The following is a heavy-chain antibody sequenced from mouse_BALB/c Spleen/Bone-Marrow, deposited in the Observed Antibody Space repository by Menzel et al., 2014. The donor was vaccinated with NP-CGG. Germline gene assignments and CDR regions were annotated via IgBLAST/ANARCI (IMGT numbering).Heavy chain of an antibody. Sequence: VHLVESGAELVRPGASVKVSCKASGYTFTNYWINWVRQRPGQGLEWIGNIYPSDSYGNYNQKFKDKATLTVDKSSSTAYMQLSGPTSEDSAVYYCTRRDRYDYYGVDYWGQGTSVTVSS. J-gene: IGHJ4*01. CDR3: TRRDRYDYYGVDY. V-gene: IGHV1S126*01. CDR1: GYTFTNYW. D-gene: IGHD2-14*01. CDR2: IYPSDSYG.